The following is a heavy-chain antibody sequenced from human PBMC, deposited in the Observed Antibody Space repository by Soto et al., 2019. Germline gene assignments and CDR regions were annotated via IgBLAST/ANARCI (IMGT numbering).Heavy chain of an antibody. V-gene: IGHV1-69*13. CDR3: ARDYGEAFDI. CDR2: IIPIFGTA. CDR1: GGTFSSYT. D-gene: IGHD4-17*01. J-gene: IGHJ3*02. Sequence: ASVEVSCKASGGTFSSYTISSVRQAPGQGLEWMGRIIPIFGTANYAQKFQGRVTITADESTSTDYMELSSLRSDATAVYYCARDYGEAFDIWGEGTMVTV.